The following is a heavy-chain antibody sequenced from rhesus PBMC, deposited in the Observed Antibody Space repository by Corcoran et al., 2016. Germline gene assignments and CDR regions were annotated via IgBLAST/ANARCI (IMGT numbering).Heavy chain of an antibody. D-gene: IGHD1-1*01. CDR1: GCSLSCYY. CDR2: ICDSGATN. J-gene: IGHJ4*01. V-gene: IGHV4S5*01. CDR3: ARDRRSSGSYFDY. Sequence: QVQLQESGPGLVKPSENLSLTRAVSGCSLSCYYWNWIRPPPGKGLEWFGNICDSGATNYPNPSLHSRVTRSADTSKNPFTLKLSSVAAADAAVYYCARDRRSSGSYFDYWGQGVLVTVSS.